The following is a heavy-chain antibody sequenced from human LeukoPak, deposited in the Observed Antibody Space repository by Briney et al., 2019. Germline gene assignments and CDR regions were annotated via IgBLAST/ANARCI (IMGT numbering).Heavy chain of an antibody. D-gene: IGHD3-10*01. Sequence: WASVKVSFTGSGYTFTGYNMHGVRQTPGQGGEWMGWINPNSGGTNYAQKFQGWVTMTRDTSISTAYMELSRLRSEDTAVYYCAIPLGRYYYGSGSFSDAFDIWGRGTMVTVSS. CDR1: GYTFTGYN. V-gene: IGHV1-2*04. CDR2: INPNSGGT. CDR3: AIPLGRYYYGSGSFSDAFDI. J-gene: IGHJ3*02.